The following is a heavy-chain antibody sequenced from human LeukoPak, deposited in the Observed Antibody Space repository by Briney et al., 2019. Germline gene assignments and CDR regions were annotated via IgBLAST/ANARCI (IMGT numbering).Heavy chain of an antibody. J-gene: IGHJ4*02. Sequence: PSETLSLTCDVSGGSISSGGYSWSWIRQPPGKGLEWIGYIYHSGSTYYNPSLKSRVTISVDRSKNQFSLKLSSVTAADTAVYYCARDSMHYFDYWGQGTLVTVSS. CDR1: GGSISSGGYS. CDR2: IYHSGST. V-gene: IGHV4-30-2*01. CDR3: ARDSMHYFDY.